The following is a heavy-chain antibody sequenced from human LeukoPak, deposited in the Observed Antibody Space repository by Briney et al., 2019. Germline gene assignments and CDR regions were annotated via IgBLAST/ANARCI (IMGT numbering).Heavy chain of an antibody. Sequence: SVKVSCKASGFTFSSSALQWVRQARGQRLEWIGWIVVGSGNTDYAQKFQERVNFTRDMSTSTAYMELSSLRSEDTAVYYCAADHDWITTIRGGNPFDIWGQGTMVTVSS. J-gene: IGHJ3*02. V-gene: IGHV1-58*01. CDR3: AADHDWITTIRGGNPFDI. CDR2: IVVGSGNT. D-gene: IGHD3-22*01. CDR1: GFTFSSSA.